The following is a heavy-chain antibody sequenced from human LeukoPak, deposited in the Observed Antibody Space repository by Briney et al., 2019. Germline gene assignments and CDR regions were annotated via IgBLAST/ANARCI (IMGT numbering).Heavy chain of an antibody. CDR3: ATIGVGYCSSTSCYGWYYFDY. D-gene: IGHD2-2*01. CDR2: FDPEDGET. V-gene: IGHV1-24*01. Sequence: ASVKVSCKVSGYTLTELSMHWVRQAPGKGLEWMGGFDPEDGETIYAQKFQGRVTMTEDISTDTAYMELSSLRSEDTAVYYCATIGVGYCSSTSCYGWYYFDYWGQGTLVTVSS. CDR1: GYTLTELS. J-gene: IGHJ4*02.